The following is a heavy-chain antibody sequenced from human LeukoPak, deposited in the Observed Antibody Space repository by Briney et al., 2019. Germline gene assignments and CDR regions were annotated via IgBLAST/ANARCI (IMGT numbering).Heavy chain of an antibody. D-gene: IGHD2-2*01. Sequence: PSETLSLTCAVYGGSFSGYYWSRIRQPPGKGLEWIGEINHSGSTNYNPSLKSRVTISVDTSKNQFSLKLSSVTAADTAVYYSARQPIVVVPAAINWFDPWGQGTLVTVSS. J-gene: IGHJ5*02. CDR1: GGSFSGYY. CDR3: ARQPIVVVPAAINWFDP. CDR2: INHSGST. V-gene: IGHV4-34*01.